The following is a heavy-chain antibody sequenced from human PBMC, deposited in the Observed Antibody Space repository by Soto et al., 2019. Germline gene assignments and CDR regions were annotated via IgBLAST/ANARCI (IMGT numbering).Heavy chain of an antibody. CDR2: INHSGST. CDR1: GGSFSGYY. CDR3: ARGAGSSPYGMDV. V-gene: IGHV4-34*01. Sequence: SETLSLTCPVSGGSFSGYYWRWIRQPPGKGLEWIGEINHSGSTNYNPSLKSRVTISVDTSKNQFSLKLSSVTAADTAVYYCARGAGSSPYGMDVWGQGNTVTVSS. J-gene: IGHJ6*02. D-gene: IGHD6-6*01.